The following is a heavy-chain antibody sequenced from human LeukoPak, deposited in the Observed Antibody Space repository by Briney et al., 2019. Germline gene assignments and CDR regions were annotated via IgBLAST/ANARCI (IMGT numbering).Heavy chain of an antibody. D-gene: IGHD3-9*01. CDR2: IYHSGST. CDR3: ARGNVEDILTHCIWFGN. V-gene: IGHV4-38-2*01. J-gene: IGHJ4*02. CDR1: GDSISSGYY. Sequence: SETLSLTCAVSGDSISSGYYWGWIRQPPGKGLEWIGSIYHSGSTYYNPSLKSRVTISVDTSKNQSSLKLRSVTAADTAVYYCARGNVEDILTHCIWFGNWGQGTLVTVSS.